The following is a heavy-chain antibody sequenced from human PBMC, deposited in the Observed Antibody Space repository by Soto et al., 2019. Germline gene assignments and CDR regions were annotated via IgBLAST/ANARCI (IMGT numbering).Heavy chain of an antibody. Sequence: ASVKVSCKASGYTFTSYAMHWVLQAPGQRLEWMGWINAGNGNTKYSQKFQGRVTITRDTSASTAYMELSSLRSEDTAVYYCARVPNFYDSSGYWFFYDYWGQGTLVTVSS. V-gene: IGHV1-3*01. CDR1: GYTFTSYA. J-gene: IGHJ4*02. D-gene: IGHD3-22*01. CDR3: ARVPNFYDSSGYWFFYDY. CDR2: INAGNGNT.